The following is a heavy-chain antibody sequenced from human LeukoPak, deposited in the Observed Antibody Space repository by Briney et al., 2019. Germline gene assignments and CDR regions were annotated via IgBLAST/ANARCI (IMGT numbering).Heavy chain of an antibody. CDR3: ATYPPQWLVRGIDY. Sequence: GGSLRLSCAASGFTFSSYAMHWVRQAPGKGLEWVAVISYDGSNKYYADSVKGRFTISRDNSKNTLYLQMNSLRAEDTAVYYCATYPPQWLVRGIDYWGQGTLVTVSS. J-gene: IGHJ4*02. CDR1: GFTFSSYA. V-gene: IGHV3-30-3*01. D-gene: IGHD6-19*01. CDR2: ISYDGSNK.